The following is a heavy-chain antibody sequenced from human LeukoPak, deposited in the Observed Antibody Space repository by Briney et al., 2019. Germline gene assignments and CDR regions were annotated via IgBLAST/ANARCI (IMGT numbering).Heavy chain of an antibody. J-gene: IGHJ4*01. V-gene: IGHV4-59*01. CDR2: IYYSGST. Sequence: SETLSLTCTVSGGSISSYYWSWIRQPPGKGLEWIGYIYYSGSTYYNPSLKSRVTISVDTSKNQISLKLSSVTAADTAVYYCARDNGGGDGYNLSFD. CDR3: ARDNGGGDGYNLSFD. D-gene: IGHD5-24*01. CDR1: GGSISSYY.